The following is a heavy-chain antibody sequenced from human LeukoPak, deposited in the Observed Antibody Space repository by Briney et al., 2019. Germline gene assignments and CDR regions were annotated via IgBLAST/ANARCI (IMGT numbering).Heavy chain of an antibody. CDR2: INHSGST. D-gene: IGHD6-19*01. J-gene: IGHJ5*01. CDR3: TLNPQDSGSCPRSNWFDP. Sequence: SETLSLTCAVYGGSFSGYYWSWIRQPPGKGLEWIGEINHSGSTNYNPSLKSRVTISVDTSKNQFSLKLSSVTAADTAVYYCTLNPQDSGSCPRSNWFDPWGQGTLVTVSS. V-gene: IGHV4-34*01. CDR1: GGSFSGYY.